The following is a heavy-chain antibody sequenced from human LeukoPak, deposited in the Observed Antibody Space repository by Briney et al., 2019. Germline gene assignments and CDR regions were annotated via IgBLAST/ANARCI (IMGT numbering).Heavy chain of an antibody. J-gene: IGHJ1*01. Sequence: PGGSLRLSCAASGFTFTNYAMHWVRQAPGKGLEWVALMSYDGNDKYYADSVKGRFTISRDNSKNTLYLQMNSLTTDDSAVYYCARAHVVVNALVFFQHWGQGTRITVSS. D-gene: IGHD3-22*01. CDR3: ARAHVVVNALVFFQH. CDR1: GFTFTNYA. CDR2: MSYDGNDK. V-gene: IGHV3-30*04.